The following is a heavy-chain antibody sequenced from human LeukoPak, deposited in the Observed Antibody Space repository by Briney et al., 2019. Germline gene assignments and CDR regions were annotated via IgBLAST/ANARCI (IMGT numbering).Heavy chain of an antibody. J-gene: IGHJ4*02. CDR1: GGSFSSSTYY. CDR2: IYYIENT. V-gene: IGHV4-39*01. Sequence: SETLSLTCTVSGGSFSSSTYYWGWIRQPPGKGLEWIGGIYYIENTYYNPSLKSRVTISVDTSKNQFSLKLSSVTAADTAVYYCARHRIALWLPFDYWGQGALVTVSS. D-gene: IGHD5-18*01. CDR3: ARHRIALWLPFDY.